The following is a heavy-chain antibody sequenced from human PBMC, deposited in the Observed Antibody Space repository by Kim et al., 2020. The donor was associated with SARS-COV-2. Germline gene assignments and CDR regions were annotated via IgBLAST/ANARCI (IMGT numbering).Heavy chain of an antibody. Sequence: GGSLRLSCAVSGFSFNIYGMHWVRQAPGKGLEWVALISYDGSTKYYVDSVKGRFTISRDNSKNTLYLQMNSLRAADTAVYYCAKDLGIVKDPTETYFDYWGQGTLVSVSS. J-gene: IGHJ4*02. CDR3: AKDLGIVKDPTETYFDY. CDR1: GFSFNIYG. D-gene: IGHD2-2*03. V-gene: IGHV3-30*18. CDR2: ISYDGSTK.